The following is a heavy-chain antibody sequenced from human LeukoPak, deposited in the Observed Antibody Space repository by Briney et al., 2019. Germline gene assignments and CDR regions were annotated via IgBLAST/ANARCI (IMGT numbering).Heavy chain of an antibody. CDR1: GFTFFTYS. D-gene: IGHD3-16*02. CDR3: ARREWGGSYHFGF. V-gene: IGHV3-30*03. J-gene: IGHJ4*02. Sequence: GGSLRLSCAASGFTFFTYSMHWVRQAPGKGLEWLAVSSFDENNKYYADSVRGRFTISRDNSKNTVYLQMDSLRPEDTAIYYCARREWGGSYHFGFWGQGSLVSVSS. CDR2: SSFDENNK.